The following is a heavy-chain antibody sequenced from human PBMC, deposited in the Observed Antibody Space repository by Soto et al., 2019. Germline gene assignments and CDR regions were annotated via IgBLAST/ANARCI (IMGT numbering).Heavy chain of an antibody. CDR2: INHSGST. J-gene: IGHJ6*03. CDR1: GGSFSGYY. Sequence: SETLSLTCAVYGGSFSGYYWSWIRQPPGKGLEWIGEINHSGSTNYNPSLKSRVTISVDTSKNQFSLKLSSVTAADTAVYYCARAYYDFTYYMDVWGKGTTVTVSS. D-gene: IGHD3-3*01. V-gene: IGHV4-34*01. CDR3: ARAYYDFTYYMDV.